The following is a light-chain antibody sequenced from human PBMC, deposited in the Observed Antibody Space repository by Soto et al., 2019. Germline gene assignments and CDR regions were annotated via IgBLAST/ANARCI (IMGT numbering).Light chain of an antibody. J-gene: IGLJ2*01. CDR3: SSYTSSTTVL. Sequence: QSALTQPAAVSGSPGQSITISCTGSSGDVGGYKYVSWYQQHPGKAPKLMIYEVSNRPSGVSDRFSGSKSGNTASLSISGLQAEDEADYYCSSYTSSTTVLFGGGTKVTVL. CDR2: EVS. CDR1: SGDVGGYKY. V-gene: IGLV2-14*01.